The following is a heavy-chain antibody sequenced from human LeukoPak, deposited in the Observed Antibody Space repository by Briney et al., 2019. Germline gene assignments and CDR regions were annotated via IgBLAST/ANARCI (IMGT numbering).Heavy chain of an antibody. CDR1: GFTLSTYW. CDR3: ARDKVVGATIFDY. J-gene: IGHJ4*02. CDR2: IKQDGSEI. V-gene: IGHV3-7*03. D-gene: IGHD1-26*01. Sequence: GGSLRLSCAASGFTLSTYWMSWVRQAPGKGLEWVANIKQDGSEICCVDSVKGRFTISRDNAKNSLYLQMNSLRAEDTAVYYCARDKVVGATIFDYWGQGTLVTVSS.